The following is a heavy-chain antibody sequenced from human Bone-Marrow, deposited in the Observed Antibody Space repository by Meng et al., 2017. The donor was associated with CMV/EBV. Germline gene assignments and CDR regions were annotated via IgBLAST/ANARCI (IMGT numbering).Heavy chain of an antibody. CDR2: IIPIFGTA. D-gene: IGHD4-11*01. CDR1: GGTFSSYA. J-gene: IGHJ5*02. V-gene: IGHV1-69*05. CDR3: ARGDSHDYSNYANWFDP. Sequence: SVKVSCKASGGTFSSYAISWVRQAPGQGLEWMGGIIPIFGTANYAQKFQGRVTMTRDTSTSTVYMELSSLRSEDTAVYYCARGDSHDYSNYANWFDPWGQGTLVTVSS.